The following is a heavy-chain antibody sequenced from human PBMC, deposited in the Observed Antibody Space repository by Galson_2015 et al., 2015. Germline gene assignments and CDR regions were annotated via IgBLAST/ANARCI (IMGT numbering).Heavy chain of an antibody. CDR3: AGVWVTFYPY. CDR2: SGNKANSYTT. D-gene: IGHD2-8*01. Sequence: SLRLSCAASGFPFSDHYIDWVRQAPGKGLEWVGRSGNKANSYTTQYAASVKGRFTISRDVSKNSLYLQMNSLKTEDTAVYFCAGVWVTFYPYWGQGTLVTVSS. V-gene: IGHV3-72*01. J-gene: IGHJ4*02. CDR1: GFPFSDHY.